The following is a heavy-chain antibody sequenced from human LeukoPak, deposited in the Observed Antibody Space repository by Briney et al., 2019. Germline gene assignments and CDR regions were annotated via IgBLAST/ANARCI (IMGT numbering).Heavy chain of an antibody. CDR2: ICSDGAT. J-gene: IGHJ6*02. CDR3: ARTAPDYGDYLAYYYGMDV. V-gene: IGHV3-66*01. Sequence: GGSLRLSCAASGFTVSSSYLSWVRQAPGKGLEWVSVICSDGATFYADSVKGRFIISRDSSKNTLYLQMNSLRAEDTAVYYCARTAPDYGDYLAYYYGMDVWGQGTTVTVSS. D-gene: IGHD4-17*01. CDR1: GFTVSSSY.